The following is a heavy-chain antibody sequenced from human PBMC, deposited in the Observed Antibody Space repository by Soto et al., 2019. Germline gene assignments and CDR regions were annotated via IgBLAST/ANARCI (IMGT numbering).Heavy chain of an antibody. J-gene: IGHJ4*02. CDR3: ARADTVVTQPFDY. V-gene: IGHV3-33*01. Sequence: QVQLVESGGGVVQPGRSLRLSCAASGFTFSSYGMHCVRQAPGKGLEWVAVIWYDGSNKYYADSVKGRFTISRDNSKNTLYLQMNSLRAEDTAVYYCARADTVVTQPFDYWGQGTLVTVSS. D-gene: IGHD2-15*01. CDR2: IWYDGSNK. CDR1: GFTFSSYG.